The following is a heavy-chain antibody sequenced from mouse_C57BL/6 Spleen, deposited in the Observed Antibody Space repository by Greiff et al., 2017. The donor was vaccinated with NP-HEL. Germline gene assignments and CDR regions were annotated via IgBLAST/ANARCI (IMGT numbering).Heavy chain of an antibody. D-gene: IGHD2-4*01. V-gene: IGHV1-63*01. J-gene: IGHJ4*01. CDR1: GYTFTNYW. Sequence: QVQLKQSGAELVRPGTSVKMSCKASGYTFTNYWIGWAKQRPGHGLEWIGDIYPGGGYTNYNEKFKGKATLTADKSSSTAYMQFSSLTSEDSAIYYCARKGYDYDDAMDYWGQGTSVTVSS. CDR2: IYPGGGYT. CDR3: ARKGYDYDDAMDY.